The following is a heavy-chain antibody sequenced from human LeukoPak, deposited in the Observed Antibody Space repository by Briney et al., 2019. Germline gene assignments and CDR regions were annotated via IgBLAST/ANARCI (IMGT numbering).Heavy chain of an antibody. D-gene: IGHD4-17*01. Sequence: ASVKVSCKASGYTFTSYGISWVRQAPGQGLEWMGWISAYNGNTNYALKLQGRVTMTTDTSTSTAYMELRSLRSDDTAVYYCARDGDYDPYYYGMDVWGQGTTVTVSS. J-gene: IGHJ6*02. V-gene: IGHV1-18*01. CDR3: ARDGDYDPYYYGMDV. CDR1: GYTFTSYG. CDR2: ISAYNGNT.